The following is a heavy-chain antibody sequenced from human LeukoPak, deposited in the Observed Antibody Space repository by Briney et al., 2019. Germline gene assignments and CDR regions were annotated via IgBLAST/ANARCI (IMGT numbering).Heavy chain of an antibody. CDR3: ARSIRTVVTMVRGVMNYFDY. D-gene: IGHD3-10*01. V-gene: IGHV4-39*07. Sequence: PSETLSLTCTVSGGSISSSSYYWGWIRQPPGKGLEWIGSIHYSGSTYYNPSLKSRVTISVDTSKNQFSLKLSSVTAADTAVYYCARSIRTVVTMVRGVMNYFDYWGQGTLVTVSS. J-gene: IGHJ4*02. CDR2: IHYSGST. CDR1: GGSISSSSYY.